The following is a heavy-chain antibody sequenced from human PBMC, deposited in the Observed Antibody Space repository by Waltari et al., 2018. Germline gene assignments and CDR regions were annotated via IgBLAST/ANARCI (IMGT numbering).Heavy chain of an antibody. D-gene: IGHD2-15*01. V-gene: IGHV4-59*01. CDR2: IYYSGST. CDR1: GGPISSYY. J-gene: IGHJ4*02. CDR3: AREGYCSGGSCRIDY. Sequence: QVQLQESGPGLVKPSETLSLTCTASGGPISSYYWSCIRQPPGKGLEWIGYIYYSGSTNYNPSLKSRVTISVDTSKNQFSLKLSSVTAADTAVYYCAREGYCSGGSCRIDYWGQGTLVTVSS.